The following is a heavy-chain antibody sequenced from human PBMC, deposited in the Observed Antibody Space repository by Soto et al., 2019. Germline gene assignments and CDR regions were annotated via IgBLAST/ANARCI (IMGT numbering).Heavy chain of an antibody. Sequence: GGSLRLSCAASGFTFGSYSVNWVRQAPGKGLEWVSFILSSSGVIYYADSVKGRFTISRDNAKNSLYLQMNSLRAEDTAVYYCARGDREDILVVVGARPGEYGTDIWGQGTTVTVSS. CDR2: ILSSSGVI. J-gene: IGHJ6*02. V-gene: IGHV3-48*01. CDR1: GFTFGSYS. CDR3: ARGDREDILVVVGARPGEYGTDI. D-gene: IGHD2-15*01.